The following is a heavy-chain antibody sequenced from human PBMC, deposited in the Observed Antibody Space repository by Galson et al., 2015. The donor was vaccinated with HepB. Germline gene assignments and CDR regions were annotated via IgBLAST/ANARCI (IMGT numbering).Heavy chain of an antibody. J-gene: IGHJ4*02. CDR2: INTYTVKT. D-gene: IGHD3-10*01. Sequence: SCKASGYKFINYGINWVRQAPGQGLEWMGWINTYTVKTDYAQKFQGRVTMTADTSTGTAYMELRSLESDDTAVYYCALPLWFGQFDHWGQGTPVTVSS. CDR1: GYKFINYG. CDR3: ALPLWFGQFDH. V-gene: IGHV1-18*01.